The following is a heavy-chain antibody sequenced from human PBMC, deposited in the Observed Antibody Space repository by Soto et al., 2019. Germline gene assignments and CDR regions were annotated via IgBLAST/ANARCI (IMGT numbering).Heavy chain of an antibody. CDR1: GYTFTSYA. V-gene: IGHV1-3*01. Sequence: EASVKVSCKAPGYTFTSYAMHWVRQAPGQRLEWMGWINAGNGNTKYSQKFQGRVTITRDTSASTAYMELSSLRSEDTAVYYCARDYRVTMVRGATYNWFDPWGQGTLVTVSS. CDR3: ARDYRVTMVRGATYNWFDP. CDR2: INAGNGNT. D-gene: IGHD3-10*01. J-gene: IGHJ5*02.